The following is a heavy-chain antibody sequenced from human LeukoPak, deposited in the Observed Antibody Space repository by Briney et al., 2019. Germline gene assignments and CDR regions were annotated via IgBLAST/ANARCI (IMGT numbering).Heavy chain of an antibody. J-gene: IGHJ4*02. CDR2: ISSSGAYT. Sequence: GGSLRLSCAASGFTFSSYAMTWVRQAPGKGLEGVSGISSSGAYTYYADSVKGRFTISRDNSKNTLYLQMNSLRAEDAAVYYCAKDSSSGTLLTDSWGQGILVTVSS. V-gene: IGHV3-23*01. CDR3: AKDSSSGTLLTDS. CDR1: GFTFSSYA. D-gene: IGHD3-10*01.